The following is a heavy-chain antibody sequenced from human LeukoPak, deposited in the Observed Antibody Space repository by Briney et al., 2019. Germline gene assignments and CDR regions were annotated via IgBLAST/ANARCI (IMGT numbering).Heavy chain of an antibody. CDR2: FDPEEDGT. V-gene: IGHV1-24*01. J-gene: IGHJ4*02. CDR1: GYTVSEVS. CDR3: TSLRRAYTTWYQDF. Sequence: ASVKLSCKVFGYTVSEVSIHWVRQAPGIGLQWMGGFDPEEDGTIYAQKFEDRVTMTEDTYTDTAFMELSGLTPDDTAVYYCTSLRRAYTTWYQDFWGQGTLVTVSS. D-gene: IGHD6-13*01.